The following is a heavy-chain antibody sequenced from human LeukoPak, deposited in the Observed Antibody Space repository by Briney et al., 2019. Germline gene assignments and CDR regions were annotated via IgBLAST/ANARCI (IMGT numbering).Heavy chain of an antibody. CDR1: GFTFSDYY. CDR3: AKDACCSGGSCYCDYYYYGMDV. D-gene: IGHD2-15*01. Sequence: GGSLRLSCAASGFTFSDYYMSWIRQAPGKGLEWVSYISSSSSYTNYADSVKGRFTISRDNSKNTLYLQMNSLRAEDTAVYYCAKDACCSGGSCYCDYYYYGMDVWGQGTTVTVSS. V-gene: IGHV3-11*05. CDR2: ISSSSSYT. J-gene: IGHJ6*02.